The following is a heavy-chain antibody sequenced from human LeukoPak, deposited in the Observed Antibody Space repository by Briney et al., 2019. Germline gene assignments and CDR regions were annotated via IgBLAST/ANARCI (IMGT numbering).Heavy chain of an antibody. CDR1: GGSISSYY. J-gene: IGHJ4*02. D-gene: IGHD3-22*01. CDR2: IYYSGST. V-gene: IGHV4-59*01. CDR3: ARFASTMIVVD. Sequence: SETLSLTCTVSGGSISSYYWSWIRQPPGKGLEWIGYIYYSGSTNYNPSLKSRVIISVDTSKNQFSLKLSSVTAADTAVYYCARFASTMIVVDWGQGTLVTVSS.